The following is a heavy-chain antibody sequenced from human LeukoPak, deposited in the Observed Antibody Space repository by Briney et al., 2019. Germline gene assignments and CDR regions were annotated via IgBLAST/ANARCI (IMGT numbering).Heavy chain of an antibody. V-gene: IGHV3-15*01. CDR1: GFTFSNAW. D-gene: IGHD3-9*01. CDR2: IKSKTDGGTT. J-gene: IGHJ6*04. Sequence: GGSLRLSCAASGFTFSNAWMSWVRQAPGKGLEWVGRIKSKTDGGTTDYAAPVKGRFTISRDDSKNTLYLQMNSLKTEDTAVYYCTTDSPGPDYDILTGPRVVDVWGKGTTVTVSS. CDR3: TTDSPGPDYDILTGPRVVDV.